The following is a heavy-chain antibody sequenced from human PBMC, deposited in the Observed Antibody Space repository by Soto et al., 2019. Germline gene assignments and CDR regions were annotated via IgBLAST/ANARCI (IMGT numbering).Heavy chain of an antibody. CDR1: GGTFSSYA. CDR2: IIPIFGTA. J-gene: IGHJ6*02. V-gene: IGHV1-69*13. D-gene: IGHD2-15*01. Sequence: GASVKVSCKASGGTFSSYAISWVRQAPGQGLEWMGGIIPIFGTANYAQKFQGRVTITADESTSTAYMELSSLRSEDTAVYYCARAGVVVVVAATRDYYYGMDVWGQGTTVTVSS. CDR3: ARAGVVVVVAATRDYYYGMDV.